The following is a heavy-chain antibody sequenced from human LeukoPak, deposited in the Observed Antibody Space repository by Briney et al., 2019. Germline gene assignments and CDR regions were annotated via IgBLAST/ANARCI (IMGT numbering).Heavy chain of an antibody. D-gene: IGHD2-2*01. V-gene: IGHV3-53*01. CDR1: GFIVSSNY. Sequence: PGGSLRLSCAASGFIVSSNYMSWVRQPPGQGLEWVSVIHSGGTTYYASSVKGRFTISRDHSRNTVYLQMNNLRAEDTALYYCARLKDIAVAGIGSHDFWGQGTMVTVSS. J-gene: IGHJ3*01. CDR3: ARLKDIAVAGIGSHDF. CDR2: IHSGGTT.